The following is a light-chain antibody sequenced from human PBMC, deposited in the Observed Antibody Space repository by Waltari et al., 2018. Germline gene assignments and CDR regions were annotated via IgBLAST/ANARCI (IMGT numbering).Light chain of an antibody. V-gene: IGLV3-10*01. CDR3: YSTEDAGHHRV. CDR1: ALSKKY. CDR2: QDT. J-gene: IGLJ2*01. Sequence: SYDLTQTPSVSVSPGQTARITCSGDALSKKYAYWFQQKSGQAPILVIYQDTKRPSGIPERFSGSSSGKMATLTISGARVEDEADYYCYSTEDAGHHRVFGGGTKVTVL.